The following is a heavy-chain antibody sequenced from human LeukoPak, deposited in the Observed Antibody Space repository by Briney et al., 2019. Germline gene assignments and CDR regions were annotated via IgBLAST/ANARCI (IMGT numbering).Heavy chain of an antibody. Sequence: ASVKVSCKASGYTFTSYGISWVRQAPGQGLEWMGWISAYNGNTNYAQKLQGRVTMTTDTSTSTAYTELRSLRSDDTAVYYCARAGVTIFGVVISVGWGNYYMDVWGKGTTVTVSS. CDR2: ISAYNGNT. J-gene: IGHJ6*03. D-gene: IGHD3-3*01. CDR1: GYTFTSYG. V-gene: IGHV1-18*01. CDR3: ARAGVTIFGVVISVGWGNYYMDV.